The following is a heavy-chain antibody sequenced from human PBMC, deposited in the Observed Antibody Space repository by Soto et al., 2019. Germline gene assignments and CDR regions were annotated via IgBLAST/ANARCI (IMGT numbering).Heavy chain of an antibody. CDR2: IDPSDSYT. CDR1: GYSFTSYW. V-gene: IGHV5-10-1*01. Sequence: PGESLKISCKGSGYSFTSYWISWVRQMPGKGLEWMGRIDPSDSYTNYSPSFQGHVTISADKSISTAYLQWSSLKASDTAMYYCARPQWPVPNYYYGMDVWGQGTTVTVSS. D-gene: IGHD6-19*01. J-gene: IGHJ6*02. CDR3: ARPQWPVPNYYYGMDV.